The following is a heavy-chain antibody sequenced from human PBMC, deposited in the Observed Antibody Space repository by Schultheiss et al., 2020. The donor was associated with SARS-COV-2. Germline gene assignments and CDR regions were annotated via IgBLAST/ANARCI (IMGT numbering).Heavy chain of an antibody. V-gene: IGHV1-69*13. Sequence: SVKVSCKASGGTFSSYAISWVRQAPGQGLEWMGGIIPIFGTANYAQKFQGRVTITADESTSTAYMELSSLRSEDTAVYYCARDASSRDGYNSYYFDYWGQGTLVTGSS. CDR1: GGTFSSYA. CDR3: ARDASSRDGYNSYYFDY. CDR2: IIPIFGTA. J-gene: IGHJ4*02. D-gene: IGHD5-24*01.